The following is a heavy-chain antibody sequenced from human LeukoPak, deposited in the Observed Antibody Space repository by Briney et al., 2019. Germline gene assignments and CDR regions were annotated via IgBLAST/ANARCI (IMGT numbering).Heavy chain of an antibody. Sequence: GGSLRLSCAASGFTFDDYSMHWVRQAPGKGLEWVSLISWDGGSTYYADSVKGRFTISRDNSKNSLFLQMNSLRTEDTALYYCAKDLGAGSMATSPGFDYWGQGTLVTVSS. CDR3: AKDLGAGSMATSPGFDY. CDR2: ISWDGGST. V-gene: IGHV3-43*01. J-gene: IGHJ4*02. CDR1: GFTFDDYS. D-gene: IGHD5-24*01.